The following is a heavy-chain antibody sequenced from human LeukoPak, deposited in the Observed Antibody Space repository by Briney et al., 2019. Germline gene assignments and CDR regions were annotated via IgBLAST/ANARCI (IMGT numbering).Heavy chain of an antibody. CDR2: IKGDGSST. V-gene: IGHV3-74*01. CDR3: AREGLGCTGSSCQRATFDY. D-gene: IGHD2-2*01. CDR1: GFTFRYYW. J-gene: IGHJ4*02. Sequence: GGSLRLSCATSGFTFRYYWMHWVRQVPGKGLVWVSRIKGDGSSTRIADSVKGRFTISRDNAKNTLYLQMNSLRAEDTAVYYCAREGLGCTGSSCQRATFDYWGQGVLVTVSS.